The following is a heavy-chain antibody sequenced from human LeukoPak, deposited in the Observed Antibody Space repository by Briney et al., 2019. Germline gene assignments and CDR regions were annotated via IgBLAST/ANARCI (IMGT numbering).Heavy chain of an antibody. CDR3: ARDRGIVATIGALDY. J-gene: IGHJ4*02. CDR2: ITPIFGTA. V-gene: IGHV1-69*05. D-gene: IGHD5-12*01. Sequence: SVKVSCKASGGTFSSYAISWVRQAPGQGLEWMGGITPIFGTANYAQKFQGRVTITTDESTSTAYMELSSLRSEDTAVYYCARDRGIVATIGALDYWGQGTLVTVSS. CDR1: GGTFSSYA.